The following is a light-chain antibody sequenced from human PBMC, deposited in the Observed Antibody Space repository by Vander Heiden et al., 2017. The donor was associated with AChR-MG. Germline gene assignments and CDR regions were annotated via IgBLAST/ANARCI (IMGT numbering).Light chain of an antibody. CDR3: QHYKSFPFT. CDR1: QSINSY. V-gene: IGKV1-16*02. J-gene: IGKJ4*01. CDR2: AAS. Sequence: IQLTQFPPSLSASVGDRVTVTCRASQSINSYLAWFQQRPGKAPKTLIYAASSLQSGVPSKFSGSGSGTHFTLTISSLQPDDSANYYCQHYKSFPFTFGGGTKVELK.